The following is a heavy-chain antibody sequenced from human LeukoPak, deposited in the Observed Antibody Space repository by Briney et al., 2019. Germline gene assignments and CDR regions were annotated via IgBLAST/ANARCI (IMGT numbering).Heavy chain of an antibody. Sequence: GGSLRLSCAASGFTFSSYWMNWVRQAPGKGLEWVSSISSSSSHVYYADSVKGRFTMSRDNAKNSLYLQMNSLRADDTAVYYCARVLEAASFDYWGQGSPVTVSS. CDR1: GFTFSSYW. J-gene: IGHJ4*02. CDR3: ARVLEAASFDY. D-gene: IGHD6-13*01. V-gene: IGHV3-21*01. CDR2: ISSSSSHV.